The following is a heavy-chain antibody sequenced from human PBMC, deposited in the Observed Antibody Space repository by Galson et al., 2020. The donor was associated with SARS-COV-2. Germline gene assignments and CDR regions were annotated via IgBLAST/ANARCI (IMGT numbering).Heavy chain of an antibody. J-gene: IGHJ4*02. CDR2: ISAYNSNT. Sequence: ASVKVSCKASGYTFTTYGFIRVRQAPGQGLEWMGWISAYNSNTNYPQRLQGRVTMTTDTSTSTAYMELTSLRSDDTAVYYCARVVGATPSDYWGQGTLVTVSS. D-gene: IGHD1-26*01. CDR3: ARVVGATPSDY. CDR1: GYTFTTYG. V-gene: IGHV1-18*01.